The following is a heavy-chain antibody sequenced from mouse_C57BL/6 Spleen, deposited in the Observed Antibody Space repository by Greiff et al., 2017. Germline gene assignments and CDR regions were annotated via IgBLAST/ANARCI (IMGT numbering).Heavy chain of an antibody. D-gene: IGHD2-3*01. Sequence: DVQLVESGPGMVKPSQSLSLTCTVTGYSITSGYDWHWIRHFPGNKLEWMGYISYSGSTNYNPSLKSRNSITHDTSKNHFFLKLNSVTTEDTATYYCARAQTDDGYYYAMDYWGQGTSVTVSS. CDR2: ISYSGST. CDR3: ARAQTDDGYYYAMDY. V-gene: IGHV3-1*01. CDR1: GYSITSGYD. J-gene: IGHJ4*01.